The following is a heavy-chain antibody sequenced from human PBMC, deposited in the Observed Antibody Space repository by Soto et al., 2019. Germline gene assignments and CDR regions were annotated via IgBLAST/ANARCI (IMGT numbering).Heavy chain of an antibody. CDR2: IYHSGST. CDR3: ARERPPHGALDY. J-gene: IGHJ4*02. D-gene: IGHD1-26*01. V-gene: IGHV4-30-2*01. Sequence: SETMSLTSAVSGGTMSSGVYAWTLKKKPPGKGLEWIGYIYHSGSTYYNPSLKSRVTISVDRSKNQLSLKLSSVTAADTAVYYCARERPPHGALDYWGQGTLVTVSS. CDR1: GGTMSSGVYA.